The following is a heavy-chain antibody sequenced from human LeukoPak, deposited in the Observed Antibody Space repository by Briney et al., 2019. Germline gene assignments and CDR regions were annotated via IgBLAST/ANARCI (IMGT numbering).Heavy chain of an antibody. Sequence: PGGSLRLSCAASGFTFSTYAMSWVRQAPGKGLEWGSAISGSGGSTYYADSVKGRFTISRDNSKNTLFLQMNSLRAEDTAVYYCAKPPYSSSWHPFDYWGQGTLVTVSS. CDR1: GFTFSTYA. V-gene: IGHV3-23*01. CDR3: AKPPYSSSWHPFDY. J-gene: IGHJ4*02. CDR2: ISGSGGST. D-gene: IGHD6-13*01.